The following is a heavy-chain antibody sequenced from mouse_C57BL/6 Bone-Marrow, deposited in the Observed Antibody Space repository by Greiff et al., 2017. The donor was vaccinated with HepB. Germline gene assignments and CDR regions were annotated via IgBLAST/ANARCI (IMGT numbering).Heavy chain of an antibody. CDR1: GYTFTSYW. D-gene: IGHD2-5*01. Sequence: VQLQQPGAELVKPGASVKLSCKASGYTFTSYWMHWVKQRPGQGLEWIGMIHPNSGSTNYNEKFKSKATLTVDKSSSTAYMQLSSLTSEDSAVYYCARGTYYSNYEYYFDYWGQGTTLTVSS. CDR2: IHPNSGST. V-gene: IGHV1-64*01. CDR3: ARGTYYSNYEYYFDY. J-gene: IGHJ2*01.